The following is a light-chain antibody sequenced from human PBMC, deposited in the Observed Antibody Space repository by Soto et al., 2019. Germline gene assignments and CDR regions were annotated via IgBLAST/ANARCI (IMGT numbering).Light chain of an antibody. V-gene: IGKV3-20*01. CDR3: QQYGSSPGT. CDR1: QSVSSSY. J-gene: IGKJ1*01. CDR2: GAS. Sequence: EIVLTQSPGTLSLSPGERATLSCRASQSVSSSYLAWYQQKPGQAPRLLIYGASSRATGIPDRFSGSGSGTDFTLTISRLEPEDFAVYYCQQYGSSPGTFGQGTKVVIK.